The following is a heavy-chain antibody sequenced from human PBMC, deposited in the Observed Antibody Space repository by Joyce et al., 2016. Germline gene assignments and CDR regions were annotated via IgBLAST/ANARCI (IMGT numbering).Heavy chain of an antibody. J-gene: IGHJ4*01. CDR3: AKDAFSTSTWPTFGDY. CDR2: IWYDGGNT. CDR1: GFTFSNYG. V-gene: IGHV3-33*03. D-gene: IGHD6-13*01. Sequence: QVQLVESGGGVVQPGGSLRLSCAASGFTFSNYGMHWVRQAPATGLEWVAVIWYDGGNTYYADSVKGRFTISRDKNTLYLEMNSLRAEDTAIYYCAKDAFSTSTWPTFGDYWGQGTLVTVSS.